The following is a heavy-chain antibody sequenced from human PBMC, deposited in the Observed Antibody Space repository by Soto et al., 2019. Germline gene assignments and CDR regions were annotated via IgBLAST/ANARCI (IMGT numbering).Heavy chain of an antibody. CDR1: GGTFSSYA. J-gene: IGHJ4*02. CDR3: AKRGYSGYDPVD. D-gene: IGHD5-12*01. CDR2: IIPIFGTA. V-gene: IGHV1-69*06. Sequence: SVTVSCKASGGTFSSYAISWVRQAPGQGLEWMGGIIPIFGTANYAQKFQGRVTITADKSTSTAYMELSSLRSEDTAVYYCAKRGYSGYDPVDWGQGTLVTVSS.